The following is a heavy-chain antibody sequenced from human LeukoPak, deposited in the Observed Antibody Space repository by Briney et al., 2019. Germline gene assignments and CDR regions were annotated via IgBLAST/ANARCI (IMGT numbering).Heavy chain of an antibody. CDR3: AKDRSYSSSPVFDY. Sequence: GGSLRLSCAASGFTFSSYWMSWVRQAPGKGLEWVANINKDGGEKYYVDSVKGRFTISRDNSKNTLYLQMNSLRAEDTAVYYCAKDRSYSSSPVFDYWGQGTLVTVSS. CDR1: GFTFSSYW. D-gene: IGHD6-6*01. J-gene: IGHJ4*02. V-gene: IGHV3-7*03. CDR2: INKDGGEK.